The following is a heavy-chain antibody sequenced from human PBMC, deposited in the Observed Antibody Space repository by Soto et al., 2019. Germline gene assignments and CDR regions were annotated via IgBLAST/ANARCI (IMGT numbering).Heavy chain of an antibody. Sequence: GGSLRLSCAASGFTFSSYGMHWVRQAPGKGLEWVAVISYDGSNKYYADSVKGRFTISRDNSKNTLYLQMNSLRAEDTAVYYCAKDRWNSSSWWYYYYYGMDAWGQGTTVTVSS. CDR1: GFTFSSYG. CDR3: AKDRWNSSSWWYYYYYGMDA. D-gene: IGHD6-13*01. CDR2: ISYDGSNK. J-gene: IGHJ6*02. V-gene: IGHV3-30*18.